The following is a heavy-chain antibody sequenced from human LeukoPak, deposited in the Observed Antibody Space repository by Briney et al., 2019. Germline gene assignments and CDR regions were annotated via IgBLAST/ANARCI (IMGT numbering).Heavy chain of an antibody. D-gene: IGHD6-13*01. CDR2: IYPGDSDT. J-gene: IGHJ5*02. CDR1: GYSFTSYW. V-gene: IGHV5-51*01. CDR3: ARSSSWYSDWFDP. Sequence: GESLKISCQGSGYSFTSYWIGWVRQMPGKGLEWMGIIYPGDSDTRYSPSFQGQVTISADKSISTAYLQWSSLKASDTAMYYCARSSSWYSDWFDPWGQGTLVTVSS.